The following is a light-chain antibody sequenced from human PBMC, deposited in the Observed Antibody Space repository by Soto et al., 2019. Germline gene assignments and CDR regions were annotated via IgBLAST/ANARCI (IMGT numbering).Light chain of an antibody. Sequence: DVVLTQAPLSLPVTPGDTASIPCRAIHRLLHRNGYNYLDWYLQKPGQSPQLLXXLGSNRASGVPDRFSGIGSGTDFTLKISRVEAQDVGVYYGMQGLQTPPITFCQGTRLEIK. CDR1: HRLLHRNGYNY. CDR3: MQGLQTPPIT. CDR2: LGS. J-gene: IGKJ5*01. V-gene: IGKV2-28*01.